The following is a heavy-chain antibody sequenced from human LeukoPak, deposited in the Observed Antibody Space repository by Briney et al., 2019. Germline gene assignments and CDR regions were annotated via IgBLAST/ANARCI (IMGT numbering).Heavy chain of an antibody. V-gene: IGHV4-4*02. CDR1: GGSIMTTNW. CDR3: TRESGAFSPFGF. J-gene: IGHJ4*02. D-gene: IGHD1-26*01. CDR2: VHLSGAT. Sequence: PSETLSLTCAVSGGSIMTTNWWSWVRQPPGKGLEWIGEVHLSGATNYNPSLESRVSMSIDTSKNQMSLKLTSVAAADTAIYFCTRESGAFSPFGFWGQGTLVTVFS.